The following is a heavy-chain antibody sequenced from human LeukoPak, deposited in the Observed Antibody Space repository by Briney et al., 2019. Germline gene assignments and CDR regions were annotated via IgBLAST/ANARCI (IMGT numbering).Heavy chain of an antibody. CDR3: ANKWSGSSDY. V-gene: IGHV4-4*02. Sequence: PSETLSLTCAVSGGSISSNNWWTWVRQPPGKGLEWIGEIYHSGSTKYNPPLESRVTMSVDKTKNQFSLKLSSVTAADTAVYYCANKWSGSSDYWGQGTLVTVSS. CDR2: IYHSGST. D-gene: IGHD1-26*01. J-gene: IGHJ4*02. CDR1: GGSISSNNW.